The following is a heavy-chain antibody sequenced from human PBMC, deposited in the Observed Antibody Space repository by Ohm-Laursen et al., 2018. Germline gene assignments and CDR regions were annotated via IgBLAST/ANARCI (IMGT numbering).Heavy chain of an antibody. CDR1: GYSFTSYY. D-gene: IGHD2-15*01. J-gene: IGHJ3*02. Sequence: ASVKVSCKASGYSFTSYYMHWVRQAPGQGLEWMGMINPSGSTTSYPQIFQGRVTMTRDTSKSTVYMEPSSLRSADTAVYFCARHSSAFDIWGQGTMVTVSS. CDR2: INPSGSTT. V-gene: IGHV1-46*01. CDR3: ARHSSAFDI.